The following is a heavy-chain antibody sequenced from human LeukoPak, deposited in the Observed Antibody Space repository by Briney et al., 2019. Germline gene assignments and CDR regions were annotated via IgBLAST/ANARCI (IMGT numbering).Heavy chain of an antibody. V-gene: IGHV1-8*01. CDR3: ARLSSGWDFDY. D-gene: IGHD6-19*01. CDR1: GYTFTSYD. Sequence: ASVKVSCKASGYTFTSYDINWVRQATGQGLEWMGWMNPNSGNTGYAQKLQGRVTMTTDTSTSTAYMELRSLRSDDTAVYYCARLSSGWDFDYWGQGTLVTVSS. J-gene: IGHJ4*02. CDR2: MNPNSGNT.